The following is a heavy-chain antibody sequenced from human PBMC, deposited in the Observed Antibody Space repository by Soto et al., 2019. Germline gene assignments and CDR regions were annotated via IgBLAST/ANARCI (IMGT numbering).Heavy chain of an antibody. CDR1: GGSISSYY. Sequence: SETLSLTCTVSGGSISSYYWSWIRQPPGKGLEWIGYIYYSGSTNYNPSLKSRVTISVDTSKNQFSLKLSSVTAADTAVYYCARLHPYYDILTGYSLNWFDPWGQGTLVTVS. V-gene: IGHV4-59*08. D-gene: IGHD3-9*01. CDR3: ARLHPYYDILTGYSLNWFDP. J-gene: IGHJ5*02. CDR2: IYYSGST.